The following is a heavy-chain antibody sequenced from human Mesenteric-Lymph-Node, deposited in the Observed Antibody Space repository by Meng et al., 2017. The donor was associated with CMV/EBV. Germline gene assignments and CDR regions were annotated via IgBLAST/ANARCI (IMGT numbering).Heavy chain of an antibody. D-gene: IGHD2-2*01. CDR1: GFTFSDYY. CDR2: IDGSGTKM. Sequence: GSLRLSCAASGFTFSDYYMAWFRQAPGKGLEWVAVIDGSGTKMYYADSLRGRFTISRDNAKNSVYLQMNSLRAEDTAVYYCARGLQRVPAAVNFDYWGQGTLVTVSS. V-gene: IGHV3-11*04. CDR3: ARGLQRVPAAVNFDY. J-gene: IGHJ4*02.